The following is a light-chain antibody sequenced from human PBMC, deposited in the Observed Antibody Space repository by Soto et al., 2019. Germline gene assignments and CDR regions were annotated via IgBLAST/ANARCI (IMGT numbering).Light chain of an antibody. CDR2: DTS. Sequence: DIPIIQSPSSLSPSVGDRVTITRQASQNINNYLNWYQQKPGRAPKLLMYDTSNLEAGVPSRFRGSGSGTDFTFTITRLQPEDIATDYCQQYENLPTVGQGTRREIK. V-gene: IGKV1-33*01. CDR1: QNINNY. CDR3: QQYENLPT. J-gene: IGKJ5*01.